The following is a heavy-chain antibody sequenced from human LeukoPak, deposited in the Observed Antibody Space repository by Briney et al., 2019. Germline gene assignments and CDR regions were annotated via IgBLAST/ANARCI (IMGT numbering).Heavy chain of an antibody. CDR2: IYYSGST. CDR3: ARRPGGFYGFDY. V-gene: IGHV4-61*08. CDR1: GGSISSGDYY. D-gene: IGHD2/OR15-2a*01. Sequence: PSETLSLTYTVSGGSISSGDYYWSWIRQPPGKGLGWIGYIYYSGSTNYNPSLKSRVTISVATSKNQFSLKLSSVTAADTAVYYCARRPGGFYGFDYWDQGTLVTVSS. J-gene: IGHJ4*02.